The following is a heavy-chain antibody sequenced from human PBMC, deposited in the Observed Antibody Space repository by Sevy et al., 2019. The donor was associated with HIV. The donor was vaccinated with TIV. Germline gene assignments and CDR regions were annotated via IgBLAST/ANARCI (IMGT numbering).Heavy chain of an antibody. J-gene: IGHJ4*02. CDR2: IYSGGTT. CDR3: ARDGIAVASTVDF. Sequence: GGSLRLSCAASGFTVSTNYMSWVRQAPGKGLEWVSVIYSGGTTYYADSVKGRFTISRDNSKNPLYLQMNSLTTEDTAVYYCARDGIAVASTVDFWGQGTLVTVSS. D-gene: IGHD6-19*01. V-gene: IGHV3-66*02. CDR1: GFTVSTNY.